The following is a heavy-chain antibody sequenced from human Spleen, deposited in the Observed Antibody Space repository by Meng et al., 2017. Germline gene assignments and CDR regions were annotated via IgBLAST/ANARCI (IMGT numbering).Heavy chain of an antibody. J-gene: IGHJ4*02. CDR3: ARDYWGSLDY. D-gene: IGHD7-27*01. Sequence: QAQLQEAGPGRVRPSETLSLICTVSGGSVRSSDYQWSWIRQPPGKGLEWIGFASTNYNPSLKSRLTISLDTSKNQFSLKLTSVTAADTAVYYCARDYWGSLDYWGQGILVTASS. V-gene: IGHV4-61*08. CDR2: AST. CDR1: GGSVRSSDYQ.